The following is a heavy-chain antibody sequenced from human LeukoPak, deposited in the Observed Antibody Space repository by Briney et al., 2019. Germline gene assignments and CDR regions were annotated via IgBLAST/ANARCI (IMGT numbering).Heavy chain of an antibody. CDR3: AKDAERGFDFSNSLQS. Sequence: GRSLRLSCTTSGFTFSHYAMHWVRQAPGKGLERVSVIWNDGSDKYYGDSVKGRFTISRDNSKKSVYLQLSSLRVEDTAVYYCAKDAERGFDFSNSLQSWGQGALVTVSS. J-gene: IGHJ4*02. CDR2: IWNDGSDK. CDR1: GFTFSHYA. V-gene: IGHV3-33*06. D-gene: IGHD4-11*01.